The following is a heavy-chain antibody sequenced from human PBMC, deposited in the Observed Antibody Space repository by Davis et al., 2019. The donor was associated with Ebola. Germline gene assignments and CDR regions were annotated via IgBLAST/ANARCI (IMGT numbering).Heavy chain of an antibody. CDR2: INPNSGGT. D-gene: IGHD1-1*01. V-gene: IGHV1-2*06. J-gene: IGHJ4*02. CDR3: ARAQFPTTSDH. CDR1: GYTFTGYY. Sequence: ASVKVSCKASGYTFTGYYMHWVRQAPGQGLEWMGRINPNSGGTNYAQKFQGRVTMTRDTSITTAYMEVGSLRSDDTAVYYCARAQFPTTSDHWGQGTLVTVSS.